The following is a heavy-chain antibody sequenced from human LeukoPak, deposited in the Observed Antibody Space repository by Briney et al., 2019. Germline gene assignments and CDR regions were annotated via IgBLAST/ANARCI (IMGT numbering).Heavy chain of an antibody. D-gene: IGHD3-3*01. CDR3: SRSANHDFWWGYHYWYFDL. J-gene: IGHJ2*01. Sequence: PSETLSLTCTVSGGAISSSSYYWGWIRQPPGKGLGWIGSISNSGSTYYNPSIKSRVTISVDTSKNQFSLKLSSVTAADTAVYYFSRSANHDFWWGYHYWYFDLWGRGTLVTVSS. V-gene: IGHV4-39*07. CDR2: ISNSGST. CDR1: GGAISSSSYY.